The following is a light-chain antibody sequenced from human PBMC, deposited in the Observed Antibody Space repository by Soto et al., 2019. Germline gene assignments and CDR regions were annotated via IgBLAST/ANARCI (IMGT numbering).Light chain of an antibody. CDR1: QTINTR. J-gene: IGKJ1*01. CDR2: DAS. Sequence: DIQMTQSPSTPSSSVGDRVTITCRATQTINTRLAWYQQKPGKAPKLLIYDASSLESGVPSRFSGSGSGTEFTLTISDLQPDDFATYYCQHYDTYRATFGLGTKVDIK. CDR3: QHYDTYRAT. V-gene: IGKV1-5*01.